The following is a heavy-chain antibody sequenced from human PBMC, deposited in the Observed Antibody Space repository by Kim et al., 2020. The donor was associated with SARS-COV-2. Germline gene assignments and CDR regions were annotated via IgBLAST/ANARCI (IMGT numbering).Heavy chain of an antibody. CDR3: ASNPPKTYDYVWGSYRRSAFDI. CDR1: GGSFSGYY. Sequence: SETLSLTCAVYGGSFSGYYWSWIRQPPGKGLEWIGEINHSGSTNYNPSLKSRVTISVDTSKNQFSLKLSSVTAADTAVYYCASNPPKTYDYVWGSYRRSAFDIWGQGTMVTVSS. CDR2: INHSGST. V-gene: IGHV4-34*01. D-gene: IGHD3-16*02. J-gene: IGHJ3*02.